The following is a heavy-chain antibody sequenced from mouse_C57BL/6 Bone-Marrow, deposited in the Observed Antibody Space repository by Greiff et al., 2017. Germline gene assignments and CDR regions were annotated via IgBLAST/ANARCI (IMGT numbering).Heavy chain of an antibody. CDR3: ARSLSYYCGSSHWYFDV. Sequence: QVQLQQPGAELVRPGTSVKLSCKASGYTLTSYWMHWVKQRPGQGLEWIGVIYPSDSYTNYNQKFKGKATLTVDTASSTAYMQLSSLTSEDSAVYDFARSLSYYCGSSHWYFDVWGTGTTVTVSS. V-gene: IGHV1-59*01. CDR2: IYPSDSYT. D-gene: IGHD1-1*01. J-gene: IGHJ1*03. CDR1: GYTLTSYW.